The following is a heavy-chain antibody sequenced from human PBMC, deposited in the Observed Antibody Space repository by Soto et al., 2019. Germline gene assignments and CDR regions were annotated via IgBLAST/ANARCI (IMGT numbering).Heavy chain of an antibody. J-gene: IGHJ2*01. D-gene: IGHD1-26*01. CDR2: SFPSGST. Sequence: QLQLQESGSGLVKPSQTLSLTCAVSGGSISSGGYSWSWIRQPPGKGLEWMGYSFPSGSTYYNPSLKGRVNISIDNSKNQSSLRLTSVTTADTAVYYCAGEGGSGSPYWYFDLWGRGTLVTVSS. CDR3: AGEGGSGSPYWYFDL. V-gene: IGHV4-30-2*01. CDR1: GGSISSGGYS.